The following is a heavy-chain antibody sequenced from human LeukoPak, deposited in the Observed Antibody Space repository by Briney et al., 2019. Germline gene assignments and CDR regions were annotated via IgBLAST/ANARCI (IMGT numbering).Heavy chain of an antibody. CDR3: ARDLVTVTKGFDI. D-gene: IGHD4-17*01. CDR2: ISYIGST. V-gene: IGHV4-59*11. CDR1: ADSFSSHY. J-gene: IGHJ3*02. Sequence: PSETLSLTCAVSADSFSSHYWTWIRQPPGKGLEWIGYISYIGSTNYNPSLKSRVTISIDTSKNQFSLKLRSVTAADTAVYYCARDLVTVTKGFDIWGQGIMVSVSS.